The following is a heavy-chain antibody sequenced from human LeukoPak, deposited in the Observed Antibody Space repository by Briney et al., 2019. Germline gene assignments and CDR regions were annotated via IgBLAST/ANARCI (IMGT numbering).Heavy chain of an antibody. D-gene: IGHD2-2*01. CDR2: IYSDGST. V-gene: IGHV3-53*04. CDR3: ASSSYCSSTSCRHLDY. CDR1: GFTVSSNY. J-gene: IGHJ4*02. Sequence: GGSLRLSCAASGFTVSSNYVNWVRQAPGKWLEWVSVIYSDGSTYFADSGKGRFPISRHNFKNPLYLQINSLKAEDTLGYYVASSSYCSSTSCRHLDYWGQRTLVTVAS.